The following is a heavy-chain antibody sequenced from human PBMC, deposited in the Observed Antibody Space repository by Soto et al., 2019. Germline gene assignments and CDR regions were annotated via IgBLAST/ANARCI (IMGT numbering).Heavy chain of an antibody. D-gene: IGHD1-1*01. CDR3: ARSRNLDV. V-gene: IGHV4-34*01. J-gene: IGHJ6*02. Sequence: QVQVQQWGAGLLKFSETLSLTCAVNGGSFSGWHWNWIRQPPGKGLEWIREASHTGGTNYNPSLESRVTISVDRSRNQLSLKLTSVSAADTAVYYCARSRNLDVWGPGTTVIVSS. CDR2: ASHTGGT. CDR1: GGSFSGWH.